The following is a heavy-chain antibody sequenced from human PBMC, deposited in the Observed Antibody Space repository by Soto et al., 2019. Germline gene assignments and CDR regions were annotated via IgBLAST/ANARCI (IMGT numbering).Heavy chain of an antibody. CDR1: GFTFDDYA. CDR3: AKDRRGIQLWGQFDP. J-gene: IGHJ5*02. V-gene: IGHV3-9*01. Sequence: EVQLVESGGGLVQPGRSLRLSCAASGFTFDDYAMHWVRQAPGKGLEWVSGISWNSGSIGYADSVKGRFTISRDNAKNSLYLQMNSLRAEDTALYYCAKDRRGIQLWGQFDPWGQGTLVTVSS. CDR2: ISWNSGSI. D-gene: IGHD5-18*01.